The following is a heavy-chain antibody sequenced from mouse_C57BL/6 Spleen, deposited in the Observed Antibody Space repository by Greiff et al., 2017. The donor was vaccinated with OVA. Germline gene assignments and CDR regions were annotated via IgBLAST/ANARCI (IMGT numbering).Heavy chain of an antibody. J-gene: IGHJ1*03. CDR3: ARRRDGYYNWYFDV. D-gene: IGHD2-3*01. Sequence: VQLQQSGPELVKPGASVKISCKASGYSFTGYYMNWVKQSPEKSLEWLGKINPSTGGTTYNQKFKAKATLTVDKSSSTAYMQLKSLTSEDSAVYYCARRRDGYYNWYFDVWGTGTTVTVSS. CDR1: GYSFTGYY. V-gene: IGHV1-42*01. CDR2: INPSTGGT.